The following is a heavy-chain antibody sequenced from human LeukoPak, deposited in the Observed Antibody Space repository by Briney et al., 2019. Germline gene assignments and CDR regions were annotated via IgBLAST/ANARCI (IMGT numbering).Heavy chain of an antibody. V-gene: IGHV4-61*02. D-gene: IGHD3-3*01. CDR1: GGSISSGSYY. J-gene: IGHJ4*02. CDR2: IYTSGST. CDR3: ARLFDFWSGYDY. Sequence: SETLSLACTVSGGSISSGSYYWSWIRQPAGKGLEWIGRIYTSGSTNYNPSLKSRVTISVDTSKNQFSLKLSSVTAADTAVYYCARLFDFWSGYDYWGQGTLVTVSS.